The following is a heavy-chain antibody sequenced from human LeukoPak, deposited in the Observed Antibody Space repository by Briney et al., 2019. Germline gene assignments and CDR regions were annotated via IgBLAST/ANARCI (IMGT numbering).Heavy chain of an antibody. Sequence: PGGSLRLSCVASGFTPSNYWMHWVRQAPGKVLVWVSRINTDNGDGSSTFYADSVKGRFTISRDNAKNTLYLQMNSLRAEDTAVYYCVRSAKTFDYWGQGTLVTVSS. V-gene: IGHV3-74*01. CDR1: GFTPSNYW. J-gene: IGHJ4*02. CDR2: INTDNGDGSST. CDR3: VRSAKTFDY.